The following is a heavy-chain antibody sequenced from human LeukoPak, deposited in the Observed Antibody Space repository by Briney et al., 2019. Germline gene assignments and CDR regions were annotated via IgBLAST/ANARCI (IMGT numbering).Heavy chain of an antibody. CDR1: AFTVSSNH. CDR2: IYSGGGT. D-gene: IGHD3-22*01. Sequence: GGSLRLSCAASAFTVSSNHMSWVRQVPGKGLEWVSLIYSGGGTYYADSVKGRFTISRDNSKNTLYLQMNSLRAEDTAVYYCARLGPLDYYDSSGYFPDAFDIWGQGTMVTVSS. CDR3: ARLGPLDYYDSSGYFPDAFDI. J-gene: IGHJ3*02. V-gene: IGHV3-53*01.